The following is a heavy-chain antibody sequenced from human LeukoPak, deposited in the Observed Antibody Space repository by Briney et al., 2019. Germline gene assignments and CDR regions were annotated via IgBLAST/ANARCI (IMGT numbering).Heavy chain of an antibody. CDR2: INHSGRT. D-gene: IGHD3-22*01. V-gene: IGHV4-34*01. CDR3: ARGKSKRYYYGTSGYRNWYFDL. Sequence: PSETLSLTCAVYGGSFRGYYWSWIRQPPGKGLEWIGEINHSGRTNYNPSLKRRVTISVDTSKNHFSLKLSSVTAADTAVYYCARGKSKRYYYGTSGYRNWYFDLWGRGTLVTVSS. CDR1: GGSFRGYY. J-gene: IGHJ2*01.